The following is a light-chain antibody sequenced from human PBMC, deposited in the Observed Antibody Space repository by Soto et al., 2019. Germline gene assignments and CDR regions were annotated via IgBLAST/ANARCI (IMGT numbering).Light chain of an antibody. V-gene: IGKV3-15*01. CDR3: QQYNNWPL. J-gene: IGKJ1*01. CDR2: GAS. Sequence: EIVLTHSPDTLSLSPWERATLSCRASQSVSSNLAWYQQKPGQAPRLLIYGASTRATGIPARFSGSGSGTEFTLTISSLQSEDFAVYYCQQYNNWPLFGQGTKVDIK. CDR1: QSVSSN.